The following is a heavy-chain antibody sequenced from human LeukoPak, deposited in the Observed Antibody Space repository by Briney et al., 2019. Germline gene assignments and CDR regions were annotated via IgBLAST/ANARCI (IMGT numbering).Heavy chain of an antibody. CDR3: ARQPRNIVGATRFDY. V-gene: IGHV3-23*01. Sequence: GGSLRVSCAASGFTFSSYSMNWVRQAPGNGLKWVSAISGSGGSTYYADSVKGRFTISRDNSKNTLYLQMNSLRAEDTAVYYCARQPRNIVGATRFDYWGQGTLVTVSS. J-gene: IGHJ4*02. CDR1: GFTFSSYS. CDR2: ISGSGGST. D-gene: IGHD1-26*01.